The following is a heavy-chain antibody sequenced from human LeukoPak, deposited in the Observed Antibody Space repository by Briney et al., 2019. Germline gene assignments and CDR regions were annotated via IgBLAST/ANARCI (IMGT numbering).Heavy chain of an antibody. J-gene: IGHJ5*02. V-gene: IGHV3-48*01. CDR3: SRAAQPGFDP. Sequence: GRSLRLSCGASGLTLSTYSMNWVRQAPGQGREWVSYISIDSGTRYYTDSVKGRFTISRDNAKNSLYLQMNSPIAEATAVSYCSRAAQPGFDPWGQGTLVTVSS. CDR2: ISIDSGTR. D-gene: IGHD1-14*01. CDR1: GLTLSTYS.